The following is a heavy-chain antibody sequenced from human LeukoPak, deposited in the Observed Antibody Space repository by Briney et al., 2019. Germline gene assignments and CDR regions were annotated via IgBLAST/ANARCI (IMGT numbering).Heavy chain of an antibody. V-gene: IGHV1-69*04. Sequence: GASVKVSCKASGGTFSSYAISWVRQAPGQGLEWMGRIIPILGIANYAQKFQGRVTITADKSTSTAYMELSSLRSEDTAVYYCARSYGDYDGLFDYWGQGTLVTVSS. CDR2: IIPILGIA. J-gene: IGHJ4*02. CDR1: GGTFSSYA. CDR3: ARSYGDYDGLFDY. D-gene: IGHD4-17*01.